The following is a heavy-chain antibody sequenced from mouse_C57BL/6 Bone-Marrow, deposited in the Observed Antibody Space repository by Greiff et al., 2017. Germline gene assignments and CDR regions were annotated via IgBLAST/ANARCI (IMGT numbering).Heavy chain of an antibody. CDR1: GFTFSDYY. CDR2: INYDGSST. Sequence: EVMLVESEGSLVQPGSSMKLSCTASGFTFSDYYMAWVRQVPEKGLEWVANINYDGSSTYYLDSLKSRFIISRDDAKHILDLQMSSLKSENTATYYCARDGVDYWGQGTTLTVSS. V-gene: IGHV5-16*01. CDR3: ARDGVDY. J-gene: IGHJ2*01.